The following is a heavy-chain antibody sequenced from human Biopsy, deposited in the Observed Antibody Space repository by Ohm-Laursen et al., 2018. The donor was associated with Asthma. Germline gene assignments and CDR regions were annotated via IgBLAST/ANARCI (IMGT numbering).Heavy chain of an antibody. CDR2: IYSGGTP. V-gene: IGHV3-53*01. CDR1: GFTVSRDH. D-gene: IGHD6-19*01. J-gene: IGHJ4*02. CDR3: ARGDSSGWSHYYFDY. Sequence: SLRLSCAASGFTVSRDHMFWVRQAPGKGPEWVSVIYSGGTPDTADSVRGRFTISRDFYKNTLYLQMDSLRAEDTAVYYCARGDSSGWSHYYFDYWGQGTLVTVSS.